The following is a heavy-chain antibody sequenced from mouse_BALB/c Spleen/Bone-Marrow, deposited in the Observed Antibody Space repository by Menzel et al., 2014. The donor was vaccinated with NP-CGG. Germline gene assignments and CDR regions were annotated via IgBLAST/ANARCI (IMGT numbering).Heavy chain of an antibody. CDR2: IDPANGNT. J-gene: IGHJ2*01. CDR1: GFNIKDTY. D-gene: IGHD1-1*01. CDR3: ARYYYGFYFDY. Sequence: EVQLQQSGAELVKPGASVKLSCTASGFNIKDTYMHWVKQRPELGLEWIGGIDPANGNTKYDPKFQGKATITADTPSNTAYLQLSSLTSEDTAVYYCARYYYGFYFDYWGQGTTLTVSS. V-gene: IGHV14-3*02.